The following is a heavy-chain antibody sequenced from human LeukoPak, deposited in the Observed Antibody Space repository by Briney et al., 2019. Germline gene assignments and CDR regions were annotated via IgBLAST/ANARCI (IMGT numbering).Heavy chain of an antibody. Sequence: GASVKVSCKASGYTFTGYYMHWVRQAPGQGLEWMGWINPNSGGTNYAQKFQGRVTMTRDTSISTAYMELSRLRSDDTAVYYCARLRIVVVPAAETDYYYYYGMDAWGQGTTVTVSS. CDR2: INPNSGGT. CDR3: ARLRIVVVPAAETDYYYYYGMDA. J-gene: IGHJ6*02. D-gene: IGHD2-2*01. CDR1: GYTFTGYY. V-gene: IGHV1-2*02.